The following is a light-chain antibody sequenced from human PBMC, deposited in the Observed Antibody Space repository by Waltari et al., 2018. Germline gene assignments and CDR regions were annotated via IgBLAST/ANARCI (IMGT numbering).Light chain of an antibody. V-gene: IGKV2-30*01. CDR1: LSLVSSDGNPC. CDR3: MQGTHWPWT. J-gene: IGKJ1*01. CDR2: KVP. Sequence: DVAMTQSPLSLPVTLGHPPSTPCRPSLSLVSSDGNPCFNWFPQRPGQSPWRLFNKVPNRDSGVPDRFSGSGSGTGFTLGISRVEAEDVGVYYCMQGTHWPWTFGQGTKVEIK.